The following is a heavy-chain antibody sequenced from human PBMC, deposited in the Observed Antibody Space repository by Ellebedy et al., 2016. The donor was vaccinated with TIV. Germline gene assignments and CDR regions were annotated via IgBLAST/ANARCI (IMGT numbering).Heavy chain of an antibody. J-gene: IGHJ5*02. CDR1: GGSFSGYY. D-gene: IGHD3-16*01. CDR2: INHSGST. CDR3: ARHLGGSFSP. Sequence: MPSETLSLTCAVYGGSFSGYYWSWIRQPPGKGLEWIGEINHSGSTNYNPSLKSRVTISVDTSKNQFSLKLSSVTAADTAVYYCARHLGGSFSPWGQGTLVTVSS. V-gene: IGHV4-34*01.